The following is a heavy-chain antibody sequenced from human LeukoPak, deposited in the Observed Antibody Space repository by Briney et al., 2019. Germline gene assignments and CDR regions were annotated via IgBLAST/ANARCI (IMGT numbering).Heavy chain of an antibody. D-gene: IGHD6-19*01. Sequence: GRSLRLSCAASGFTFSSYGMHWVRQAPGKGLEWVAVISYDGSNKYYADSVKGRFTISRDNSKNTLYLQMNSLRAEDTAVYYCAKYGQWLVTVYYGMDVWGQGTTVTVSS. V-gene: IGHV3-30*18. CDR3: AKYGQWLVTVYYGMDV. CDR1: GFTFSSYG. CDR2: ISYDGSNK. J-gene: IGHJ6*02.